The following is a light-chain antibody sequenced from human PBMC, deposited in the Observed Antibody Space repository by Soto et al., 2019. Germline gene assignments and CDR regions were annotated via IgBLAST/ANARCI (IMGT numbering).Light chain of an antibody. CDR3: QQANSFPLT. Sequence: DIQVTQSPSSVSASVGDRVTITCRASQDINNWLAWYQQKPGKAPKLLIYTTSNLQSGVPSRFSGSGSGTDFTLTISSLQPEEFATYYCQQANSFPLTFGGGTKVEIK. J-gene: IGKJ4*01. V-gene: IGKV1D-12*01. CDR2: TTS. CDR1: QDINNW.